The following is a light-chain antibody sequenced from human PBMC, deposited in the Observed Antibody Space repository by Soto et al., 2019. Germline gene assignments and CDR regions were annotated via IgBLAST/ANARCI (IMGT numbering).Light chain of an antibody. CDR1: QDISNY. V-gene: IGKV1-33*01. J-gene: IGKJ3*01. CDR2: DAS. CDR3: QQYDNLPPFT. Sequence: DIQMTQSPSSLSASVGDRVTITCQASQDISNYLNWYQQKPGKAPKLLIYDASNLETGVPSRFIGSGSGTDFTGTISSLQTEDIATDYGQQYDNLPPFTFGPGTKVDIK.